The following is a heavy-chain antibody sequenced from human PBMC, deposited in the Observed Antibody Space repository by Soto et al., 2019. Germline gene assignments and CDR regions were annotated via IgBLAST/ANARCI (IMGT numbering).Heavy chain of an antibody. D-gene: IGHD4-17*01. CDR2: ISSDSYYI. Sequence: EAQVVESGGGLVKPGESLRLSCAASGFVFTNFAMHWVRQAPGKGLEWVSSISSDSYYISDAASVRGRFTITRDNAEMSLSLHMSSLRAEDTAVYYCVGQRKRFGDFAPTLHGLDVWCQGTKVTVSS. J-gene: IGHJ6*02. CDR3: VGQRKRFGDFAPTLHGLDV. V-gene: IGHV3-21*02. CDR1: GFVFTNFA.